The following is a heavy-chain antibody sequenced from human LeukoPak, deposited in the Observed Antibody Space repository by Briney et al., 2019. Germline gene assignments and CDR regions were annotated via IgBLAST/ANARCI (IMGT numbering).Heavy chain of an antibody. Sequence: GGSLRLSCAASGFTFSSYSMNWVRQAPGKGLEWVSAISGSGDNTYYADSVKGRFTISRDNSKNTLYLQMNSLRAEDTAVYYCSKDIFRDYYDSSGYYSRFDYWGQGTLVTVSS. CDR3: SKDIFRDYYDSSGYYSRFDY. CDR2: ISGSGDNT. CDR1: GFTFSSYS. D-gene: IGHD3-22*01. J-gene: IGHJ4*02. V-gene: IGHV3-23*01.